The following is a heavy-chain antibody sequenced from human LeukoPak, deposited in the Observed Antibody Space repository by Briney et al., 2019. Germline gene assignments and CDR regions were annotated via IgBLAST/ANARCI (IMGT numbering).Heavy chain of an antibody. D-gene: IGHD3-9*01. CDR3: ARDGWGLRYFDWLSPEGPFDY. V-gene: IGHV1-18*01. J-gene: IGHJ4*02. CDR2: ISAYNGNT. Sequence: GASVKVSCKASGYTFTSYGISWVRQAPGQGLEWMGWISAYNGNTNYAQKPQGRVTMTTDTSTSTAYMELRSLRSDDTAVYYCARDGWGLRYFDWLSPEGPFDYWGQGTLVTVSS. CDR1: GYTFTSYG.